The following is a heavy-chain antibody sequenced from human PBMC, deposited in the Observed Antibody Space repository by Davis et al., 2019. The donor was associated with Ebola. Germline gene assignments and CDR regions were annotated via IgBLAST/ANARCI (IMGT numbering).Heavy chain of an antibody. J-gene: IGHJ6*02. Sequence: GGSLRLSCSPSAFTFSSSAMHWVRQPPGKGLDYVSSISSTGGSTYYASSVEGRSTISRDNYKNTLYHQMSSQRAEDTAVYYCVKGGSNYYDSSGYYYLLYYYGMDVWGQGTTVTVSS. CDR1: AFTFSSSA. CDR2: ISSTGGST. D-gene: IGHD3-22*01. V-gene: IGHV3-64D*08. CDR3: VKGGSNYYDSSGYYYLLYYYGMDV.